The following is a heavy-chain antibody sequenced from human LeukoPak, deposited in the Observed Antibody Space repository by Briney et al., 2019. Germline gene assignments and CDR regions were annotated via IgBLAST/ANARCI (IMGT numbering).Heavy chain of an antibody. D-gene: IGHD1-26*01. Sequence: GASVKVSCKASGYTFSGNYMHWVRQAPGQGLEWMGIINPSGGSTSYAQKFQGRVTMTRDTSTSTVYMELSSLRSEDTAVYYCARDSGTYGRDYWGQGTLVIVSS. CDR2: INPSGGST. J-gene: IGHJ4*02. V-gene: IGHV1-46*01. CDR1: GYTFSGNY. CDR3: ARDSGTYGRDY.